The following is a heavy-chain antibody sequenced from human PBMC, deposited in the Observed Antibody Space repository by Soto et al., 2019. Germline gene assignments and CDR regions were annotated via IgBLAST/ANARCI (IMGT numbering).Heavy chain of an antibody. Sequence: GGSLRLSCAASGFTFSSYWMSWVRQAPGKGLELVANIKQDGSEKYYVDSVKGRFTISRDNAKNSLYLQMNSLRAEDTAVYYCARDRWDSSGYYNYYYYGMDVWGQGTTVTVSS. CDR1: GFTFSSYW. J-gene: IGHJ6*02. D-gene: IGHD3-22*01. V-gene: IGHV3-7*01. CDR2: IKQDGSEK. CDR3: ARDRWDSSGYYNYYYYGMDV.